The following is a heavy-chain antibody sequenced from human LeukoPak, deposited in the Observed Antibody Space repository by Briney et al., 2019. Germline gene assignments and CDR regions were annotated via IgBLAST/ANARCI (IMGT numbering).Heavy chain of an antibody. CDR3: ARGGPTAARTFNY. J-gene: IGHJ4*02. Sequence: GASVKVSCKASGYTFSGYYMHWVRQAPGQGLEWMGWINPNSGGTNYAQKFQGRVTMTRNTSINTAYMELSRLKSDDTAVYYCARGGPTAARTFNYWGQGTLVTVSS. D-gene: IGHD6-13*01. CDR2: INPNSGGT. CDR1: GYTFSGYY. V-gene: IGHV1-2*02.